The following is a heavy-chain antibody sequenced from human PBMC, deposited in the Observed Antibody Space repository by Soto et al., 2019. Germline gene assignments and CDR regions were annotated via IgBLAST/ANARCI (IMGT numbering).Heavy chain of an antibody. CDR1: GDTFTSYG. J-gene: IGHJ4*02. V-gene: IGHV1-18*01. D-gene: IGHD1-1*01. CDR2: ISAYNGNT. Sequence: ASVKVSCKASGDTFTSYGISWVRQAPGQGLEWMGWISAYNGNTNYAQKLQGRVTMTTDTSTSTAYMELRSLRSDDTAVYYCARSPGGNWNLRTDYWGQGTLVTVSS. CDR3: ARSPGGNWNLRTDY.